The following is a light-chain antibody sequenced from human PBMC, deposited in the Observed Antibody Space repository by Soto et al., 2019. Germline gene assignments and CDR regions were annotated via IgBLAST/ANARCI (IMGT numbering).Light chain of an antibody. J-gene: IGKJ2*01. V-gene: IGKV4-1*01. CDR2: CAT. CDR3: KQYYTTPPT. CDR1: QSVLFRPNKKNY. Sequence: DIVMTQSPDSLAVSLGERATINCKSSQSVLFRPNKKNYLACYQQKPGQTPTMFIYCATTRESGVPDRFSGCGSGTDFTLTISSLQADDVAVYYCKQYYTTPPTFCQGPKLEIK.